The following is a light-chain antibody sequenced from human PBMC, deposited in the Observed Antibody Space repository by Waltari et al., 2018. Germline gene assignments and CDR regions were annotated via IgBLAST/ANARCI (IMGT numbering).Light chain of an antibody. Sequence: SYVLTQPPSVSVAPGKTAMITCGGDNIGSKSVYWYQQKPGQAPIVVISYDSDRPSGIPERLSGSNSGNMATLTISRVEAGDEADYYCQVWDSASDHRGVFGGGTKLTVL. V-gene: IGLV3-21*04. J-gene: IGLJ3*02. CDR1: NIGSKS. CDR2: YDS. CDR3: QVWDSASDHRGV.